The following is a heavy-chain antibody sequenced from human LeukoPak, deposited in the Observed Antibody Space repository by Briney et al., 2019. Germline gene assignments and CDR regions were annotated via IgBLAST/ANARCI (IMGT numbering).Heavy chain of an antibody. D-gene: IGHD6-6*01. CDR3: ARGPQLAPSYYFDY. Sequence: SETLSLTCTVSGGSISSGSYYWSWIRQPAGKGLEWIGRIYTSGSTNYNPSLKSRVTISVDTSKNQFSLKLSSVTAADTAVYYCARGPQLAPSYYFDYWGQGTLVTVSS. CDR1: GGSISSGSYY. V-gene: IGHV4-61*02. J-gene: IGHJ4*02. CDR2: IYTSGST.